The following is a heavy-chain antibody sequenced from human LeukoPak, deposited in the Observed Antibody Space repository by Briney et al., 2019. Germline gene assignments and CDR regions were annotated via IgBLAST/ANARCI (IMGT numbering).Heavy chain of an antibody. J-gene: IGHJ4*02. V-gene: IGHV3-30*18. CDR3: AKWGDYDILTGYYVSDF. CDR2: ISYDGSNK. CDR1: GFTFSSYG. Sequence: GRSLRLSCAASGFTFSSYGMHWVRQAPGKGLEWVAVISYDGSNKYYADSVKGRFTVSRDNSKNTLYVEMNTLRAEDTAVYYCAKWGDYDILTGYYVSDFRGQGTLVTVSS. D-gene: IGHD3-9*01.